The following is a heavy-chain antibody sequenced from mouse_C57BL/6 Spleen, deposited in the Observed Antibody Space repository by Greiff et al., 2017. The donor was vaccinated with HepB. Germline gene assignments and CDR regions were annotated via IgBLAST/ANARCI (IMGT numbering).Heavy chain of an antibody. D-gene: IGHD1-1*01. CDR2: ISSGGDYI. J-gene: IGHJ2*01. CDR1: GFTFSSYA. Sequence: EVQLVESGEGLVKPGGSLKLSCAASGFTFSSYAMSWVRQTPEKRLEWVAYISSGGDYIYYADTVKGRFTISRDNARNTLYLQMSSLKSEDTAMYYCTRVPDYYGSSYRYFDYWGQGTTLTVSS. V-gene: IGHV5-9-1*02. CDR3: TRVPDYYGSSYRYFDY.